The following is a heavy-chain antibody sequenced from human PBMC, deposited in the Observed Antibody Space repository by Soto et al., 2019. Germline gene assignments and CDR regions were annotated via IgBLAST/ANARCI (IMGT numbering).Heavy chain of an antibody. CDR2: ISSSGSTI. CDR1: GFTFSDYY. CDR3: ATAAAMPTHFDY. D-gene: IGHD2-2*01. V-gene: IGHV3-11*01. J-gene: IGHJ4*02. Sequence: VQLVESGGGLVQPGGSLRLSCAASGFTFSDYYMSWIRQAPGKGLEWVSYISSSGSTIYYADSVKGRFTISRDNAKNSLYLQMNTLRAEDTAVYYCATAAAMPTHFDYWGQGTLVTVSS.